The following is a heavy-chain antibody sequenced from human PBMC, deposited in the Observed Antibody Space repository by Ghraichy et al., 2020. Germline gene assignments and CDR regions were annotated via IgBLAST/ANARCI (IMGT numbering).Heavy chain of an antibody. D-gene: IGHD3-22*01. J-gene: IGHJ4*02. CDR3: ARDLYYDSSGYYPGSY. CDR1: GGTFSSYA. V-gene: IGHV1-69*13. CDR2: IIPIFGTA. Sequence: SVKVSCKASGGTFSSYAISWVRQAPGQGLEWMGRIIPIFGTANYAQKFQGRVTITADESTSTAYMELSSLRSEDTAVYYCARDLYYDSSGYYPGSYWGQGTLVTVSS.